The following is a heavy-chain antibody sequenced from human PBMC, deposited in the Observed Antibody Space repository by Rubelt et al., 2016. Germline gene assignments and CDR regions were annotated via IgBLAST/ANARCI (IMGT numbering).Heavy chain of an antibody. Sequence: KGLEWVSAISGSGGSTYYADSVKGRFTISRDNSKNTLYLQMNSLRAEDTAVYYCARDVGGVVAAIWGQGTLVTVSS. CDR2: ISGSGGST. J-gene: IGHJ4*02. D-gene: IGHD2-15*01. CDR3: ARDVGGVVAAI. V-gene: IGHV3-23*01.